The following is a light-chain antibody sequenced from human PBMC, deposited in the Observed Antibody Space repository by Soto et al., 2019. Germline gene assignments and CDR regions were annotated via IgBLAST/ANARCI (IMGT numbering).Light chain of an antibody. V-gene: IGLV2-8*01. Sequence: QSALTQPPSASGSPGQSGTLSCTGTSSDIGGYDYVSWYQQHPGKAPKLIIYEVSKRPSGVPDRFSGSRSGNTASLTVSGLQAEDEADYYCSSYAGSNNLVFAGGTKLSVL. CDR3: SSYAGSNNLV. J-gene: IGLJ3*02. CDR1: SSDIGGYDY. CDR2: EVS.